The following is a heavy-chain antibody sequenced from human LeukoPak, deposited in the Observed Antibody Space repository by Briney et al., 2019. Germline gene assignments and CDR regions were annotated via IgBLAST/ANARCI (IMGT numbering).Heavy chain of an antibody. CDR2: IYTSGST. Sequence: SETLSLTCTVSGGSISSGSYYWSWIRQPAGKGLEWIGRIYTSGSTNYNPSLKSRVTISVDTSKNQFSLKLSSVTAADTAEYYCARGGNWNGLFDYWGQGTLVTVSS. CDR1: GGSISSGSYY. J-gene: IGHJ4*02. CDR3: ARGGNWNGLFDY. V-gene: IGHV4-61*02. D-gene: IGHD1-1*01.